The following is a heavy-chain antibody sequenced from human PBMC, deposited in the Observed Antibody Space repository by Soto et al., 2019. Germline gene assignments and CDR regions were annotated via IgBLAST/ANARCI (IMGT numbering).Heavy chain of an antibody. D-gene: IGHD2-21*01. CDR3: TRDGDYGYSLAY. V-gene: IGHV4-4*02. Sequence: QVQLQESGPGLVKPSETLTLTCAVSGASISKGKWWRWVRQPPGKGLEWIGEISHSVSPNYNPSLRSRFTIEVDKCKNQFSLKFSVTAADTAMYYCTRDGDYGYSLAYWGQGTLVTVSS. CDR1: GASISKGKW. CDR2: ISHSVSP. J-gene: IGHJ4*02.